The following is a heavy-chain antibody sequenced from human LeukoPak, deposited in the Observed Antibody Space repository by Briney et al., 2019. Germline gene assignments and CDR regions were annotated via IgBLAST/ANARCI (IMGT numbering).Heavy chain of an antibody. J-gene: IGHJ4*02. CDR1: GFTFSSYE. V-gene: IGHV3-48*03. CDR2: ISSSGSTI. Sequence: PGGSLRLSCAASGFTFSSYEMNWVRQAPGKGLEWVSYISSSGSTIYYADSVKGRFTISRDNAKNSLYLQMNSLRAEDTAVYYCARDGGATTNDYWGQGTLVTVSS. CDR3: ARDGGATTNDY. D-gene: IGHD1-26*01.